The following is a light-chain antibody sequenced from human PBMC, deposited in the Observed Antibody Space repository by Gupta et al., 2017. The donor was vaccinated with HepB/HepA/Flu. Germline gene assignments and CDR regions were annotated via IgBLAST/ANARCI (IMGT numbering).Light chain of an antibody. Sequence: SYELTQPPSVSVSPGQTACITCSGDKLGDKYACWYQQKPGQSPVLVIYQDSKRPSGIPERFSGSNSGNTATLTISGTQAMDEADYYCQAWDSSTGDVVFGGGTKLTVL. V-gene: IGLV3-1*01. CDR3: QAWDSSTGDVV. CDR1: KLGDKY. J-gene: IGLJ2*01. CDR2: QDS.